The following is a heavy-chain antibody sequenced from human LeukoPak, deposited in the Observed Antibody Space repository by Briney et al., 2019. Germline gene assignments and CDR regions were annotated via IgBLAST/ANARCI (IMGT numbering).Heavy chain of an antibody. CDR1: GFYFGSFW. D-gene: IGHD2-2*01. Sequence: GGSLRLSCVVSGFYFGSFWMTWVRQAPGKGLDWVANIKYDGSEIYYADSVKGRFTISRDNANSSLYLQLNNLRVEDTALYYCARSYQLDYWGLGTLVTVSS. V-gene: IGHV3-7*01. J-gene: IGHJ4*02. CDR3: ARSYQLDY. CDR2: IKYDGSEI.